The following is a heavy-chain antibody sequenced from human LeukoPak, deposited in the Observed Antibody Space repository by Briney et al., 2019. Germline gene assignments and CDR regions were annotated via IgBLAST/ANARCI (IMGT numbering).Heavy chain of an antibody. CDR1: GGSISSSSYY. Sequence: SETLSLTCTVSGGSISSSSYYWSWIRQPAGKGLEWIGRIYTSGSTNYNPSLKSRVTMSVDTSKNQFSLKLSSVTAADTAVYYCARDPYCSSTSCYSVMDVWGKGTTVTVSS. D-gene: IGHD2-2*02. J-gene: IGHJ6*04. CDR2: IYTSGST. V-gene: IGHV4-61*02. CDR3: ARDPYCSSTSCYSVMDV.